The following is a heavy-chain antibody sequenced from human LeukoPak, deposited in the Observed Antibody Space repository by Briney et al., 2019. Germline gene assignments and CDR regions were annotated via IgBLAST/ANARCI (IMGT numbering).Heavy chain of an antibody. CDR1: GFTFSSYA. CDR3: ARAIDEDYFDY. CDR2: ISYDGSNK. J-gene: IGHJ4*02. Sequence: PGRSLRLSCAASGFTFSSYAMHWVRQAPGKGLEWVAVISYDGSNKYYADSVKGRFTISRDNSKNTLYLQMNSLRAEDTAVYYCARAIDEDYFDYWGQGTLVTVSS. V-gene: IGHV3-30-3*01.